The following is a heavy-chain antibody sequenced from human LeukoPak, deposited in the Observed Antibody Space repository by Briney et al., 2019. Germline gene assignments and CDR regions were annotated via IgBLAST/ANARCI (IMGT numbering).Heavy chain of an antibody. Sequence: SETLSLTCTVSGGSISSYYWSWIRQPPGKGLEWIGYIYYSGSTNYNPSLKSRVTISVDTSKNQFSLKLSSVTAADTAAYYCARSTYYANWFGPWGQGTLVTVSS. V-gene: IGHV4-59*01. D-gene: IGHD3-10*01. CDR3: ARSTYYANWFGP. J-gene: IGHJ5*02. CDR2: IYYSGST. CDR1: GGSISSYY.